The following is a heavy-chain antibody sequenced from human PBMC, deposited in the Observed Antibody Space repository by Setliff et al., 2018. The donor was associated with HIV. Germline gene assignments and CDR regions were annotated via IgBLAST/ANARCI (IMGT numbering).Heavy chain of an antibody. CDR1: GYTFTGYY. J-gene: IGHJ6*02. CDR3: ARGGIAAAGTLNYYYCGLDV. V-gene: IGHV1-2*04. CDR2: IIPNSGGT. Sequence: GASVKVSCKASGYTFTGYYLHWARQAPGQGLEWMGWIIPNSGGTNYAQKFQGWVTMTRDTSISTTYMELSRLRSDDTAVYYCARGGIAAAGTLNYYYCGLDVWGQGTTVTVSS. D-gene: IGHD6-13*01.